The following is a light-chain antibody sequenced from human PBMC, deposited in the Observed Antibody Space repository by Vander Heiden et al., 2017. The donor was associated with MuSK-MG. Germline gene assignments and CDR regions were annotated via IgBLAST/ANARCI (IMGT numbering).Light chain of an antibody. J-gene: IGKJ5*01. CDR2: DAS. Sequence: EIVLTQSPATLSLSPGERATLSCRASQSVSSYLAWYQQKPGQAPRLLIYDASNRATGIPARFSGSGSGTDFTLTISSLEPEDFAVYYCQQRSNSYSFGQGTQLEIK. CDR1: QSVSSY. V-gene: IGKV3-11*01. CDR3: QQRSNSYS.